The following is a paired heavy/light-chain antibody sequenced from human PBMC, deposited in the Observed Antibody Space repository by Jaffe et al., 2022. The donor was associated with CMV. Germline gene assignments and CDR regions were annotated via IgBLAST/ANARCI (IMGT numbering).Light chain of an antibody. CDR1: SSDVGGYNY. V-gene: IGLV2-8*01. CDR2: EVS. J-gene: IGLJ2*01. Sequence: QSALTQPPSASGSPGQSVTISCTGTSSDVGGYNYVSWYQQHPGKAPKLMIYEVSKRPSGVPDRFSGSKSGNTASLTVSGLQAEDEADYYCSSYAGSNNLVVFGGGTKLTVL. CDR3: SSYAGSNNLVV.
Heavy chain of an antibody. D-gene: IGHD3-22*01. CDR3: AKGPMSVVVITTTWYFDL. Sequence: EVQLLESGGGLVQPGGSLRLSCAASGFTFSSYAMSWVRQAPGKGLEWVSAISGSGGSTYYADSVKGRFTISRDNSKNTLYLQMNSLRAEDTAVYYCAKGPMSVVVITTTWYFDLWGRGTLVTVSS. CDR1: GFTFSSYA. CDR2: ISGSGGST. V-gene: IGHV3-23*01. J-gene: IGHJ2*01.